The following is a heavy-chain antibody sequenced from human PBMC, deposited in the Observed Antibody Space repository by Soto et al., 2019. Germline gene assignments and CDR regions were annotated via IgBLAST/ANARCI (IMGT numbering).Heavy chain of an antibody. Sequence: QVQLVQSGTEVKKPGASVKVSCKASGYTFTNYDINWVRQATGQGLEWMGWMKPNSGNTGYAQKFQDRVTMTRNTSISTAYMELRSLRSEDTALYYCARSAGVRSVYPAVWGQGTTVTVSS. D-gene: IGHD2-2*02. J-gene: IGHJ6*02. V-gene: IGHV1-8*01. CDR3: ARSAGVRSVYPAV. CDR1: GYTFTNYD. CDR2: MKPNSGNT.